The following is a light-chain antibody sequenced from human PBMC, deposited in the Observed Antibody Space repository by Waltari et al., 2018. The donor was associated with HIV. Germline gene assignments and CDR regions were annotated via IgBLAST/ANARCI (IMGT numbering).Light chain of an antibody. CDR1: QSINDY. CDR2: GAS. Sequence: DLQMTQSPSSLSASVGDRVTITCMASQSINDYLAWYQQKPGKAPNLLIYGASTLESGVPPRFSGSASGTEFTLTISSLQPDDFATYYCQQYNSYEETFGQGTKVEF. J-gene: IGKJ1*01. CDR3: QQYNSYEET. V-gene: IGKV1-5*03.